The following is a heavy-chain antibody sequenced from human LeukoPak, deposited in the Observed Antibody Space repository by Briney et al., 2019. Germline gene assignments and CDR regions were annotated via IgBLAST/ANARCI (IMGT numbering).Heavy chain of an antibody. D-gene: IGHD5-12*01. CDR3: ATGGWEWLRDAFDI. Sequence: PGGSLRLSCAASGFTFSSYSMNWVRQAPGKGLEWVAVISYDGSNKYYADSVKGRFTISRDNSKNTLYLQMNSLRAEDTAVYYCATGGWEWLRDAFDIWGQGTMVTVSS. J-gene: IGHJ3*02. CDR1: GFTFSSYS. CDR2: ISYDGSNK. V-gene: IGHV3-30*03.